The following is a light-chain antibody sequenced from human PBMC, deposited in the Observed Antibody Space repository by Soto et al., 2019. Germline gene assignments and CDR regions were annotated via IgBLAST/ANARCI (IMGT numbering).Light chain of an antibody. CDR3: QHYGSSRT. Sequence: EIVLTQSPGTLSLSPGERATLSCRASQSVSSSYLAWYQQKPGQTPRLLIYGASSRATGIPDRFSGSGSGTVCTLIISRLEPEDFAVYYWQHYGSSRTFGQGTKVEIK. CDR1: QSVSSSY. V-gene: IGKV3-20*01. J-gene: IGKJ1*01. CDR2: GAS.